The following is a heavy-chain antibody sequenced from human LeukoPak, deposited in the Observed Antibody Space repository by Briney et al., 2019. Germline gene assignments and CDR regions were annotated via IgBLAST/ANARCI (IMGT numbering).Heavy chain of an antibody. CDR3: ARHRNSFEY. CDR2: IYYSCNT. Sequence: SETLALTCTVSGDSISSSYWSWIRQPPGKGLEWIGYIYYSCNTNYNPSLKSRVTISVDTSRNRFSLKLSSVTAADTAVYYSARHRNSFEYWGQGILVTVSS. CDR1: GDSISSSY. V-gene: IGHV4-59*01. D-gene: IGHD4-23*01. J-gene: IGHJ4*02.